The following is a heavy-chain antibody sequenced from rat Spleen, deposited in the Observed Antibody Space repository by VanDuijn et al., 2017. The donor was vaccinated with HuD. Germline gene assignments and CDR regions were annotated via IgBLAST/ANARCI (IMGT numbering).Heavy chain of an antibody. V-gene: IGHV5-17*01. CDR3: ARHHYDGYYHGPVLGVMDA. J-gene: IGHJ4*01. CDR1: GFTFSDYA. Sequence: VQLVETGGGLVQPGRSLKLSCVASGFTFSDYAMAWVRQAPKKGLEWVATIIYDGSSTYYRDSVKGRFTISRDNAKSTLYLQMDSLRSEDTASYYCARHHYDGYYHGPVLGVMDAWGQGASVTVSS. CDR2: IIYDGSST. D-gene: IGHD1-12*03.